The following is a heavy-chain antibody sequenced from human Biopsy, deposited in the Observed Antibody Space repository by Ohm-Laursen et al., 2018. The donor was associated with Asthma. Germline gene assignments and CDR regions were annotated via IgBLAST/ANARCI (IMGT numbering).Heavy chain of an antibody. V-gene: IGHV1-18*01. D-gene: IGHD3-10*01. CDR3: ARAVDYSHYYGIDV. CDR1: GYTFNSAG. CDR2: ISVYNGNT. Sequence: SVKVSCKASGYTFNSAGITWVRQAPGQGLEWMGWISVYNGNTKVAQKLQDRVTMITDTSTSTAYMELRSLRSDDTAVYYCARAVDYSHYYGIDVWGQGTMVTVS. J-gene: IGHJ6*02.